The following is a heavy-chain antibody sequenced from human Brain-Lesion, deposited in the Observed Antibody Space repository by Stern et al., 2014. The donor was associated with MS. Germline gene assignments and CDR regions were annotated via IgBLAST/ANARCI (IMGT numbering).Heavy chain of an antibody. CDR3: AGEEDIRYCSGGSCTGNWFDP. CDR2: IYFCGNT. D-gene: IGHD2-15*01. J-gene: IGHJ5*02. Sequence: QVQLLESGPGLVKPSETLSLTCTVAGGSVSSTSYAWAWLRQPPGKGLEWIGTIYFCGNTYYSPSLKRRLTLSLDTSTTPFSLQRGFVPAADTAVYYCAGEEDIRYCSGGSCTGNWFDPWGQGTLVTVSS. V-gene: IGHV4-39*01. CDR1: GGSVSSTSYA.